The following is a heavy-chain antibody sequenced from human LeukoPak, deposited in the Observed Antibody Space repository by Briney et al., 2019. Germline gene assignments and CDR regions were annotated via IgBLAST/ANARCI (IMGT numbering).Heavy chain of an antibody. V-gene: IGHV1-2*02. CDR2: INPNSAGT. Sequence: ALVKPSCKASGYTFTAYAVDCVRQAPGQRLEWMAWINPNSAGTNYAQNLQGRATITRDTSISTASLELRRQRSDHTAVYYSARGQDAFDIGGQGTMATVSS. J-gene: IGHJ3*02. CDR1: GYTFTAYA. CDR3: ARGQDAFDI.